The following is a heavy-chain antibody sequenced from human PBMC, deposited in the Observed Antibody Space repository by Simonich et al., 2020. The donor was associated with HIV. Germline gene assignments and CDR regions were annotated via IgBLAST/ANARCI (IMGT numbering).Heavy chain of an antibody. Sequence: EVQLVESGGGLVQPGRSLRLSCAASGFTFDDNAMHWVRQAPGNGLKWGSGNSWNEGSIGNADSVKGRFTISRDNAKNSLYLQMNSLRAEEMALYYCAKDRYSSSSGSFDYWGQGTLVTVSS. J-gene: IGHJ4*02. CDR1: GFTFDDNA. CDR2: NSWNEGSI. V-gene: IGHV3-9*03. D-gene: IGHD6-6*01. CDR3: AKDRYSSSSGSFDY.